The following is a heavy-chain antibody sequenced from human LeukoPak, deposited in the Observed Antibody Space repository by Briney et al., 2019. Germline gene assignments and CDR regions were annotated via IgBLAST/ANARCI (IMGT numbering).Heavy chain of an antibody. CDR3: ARDSRDPPYYYDSSGYGGFDY. J-gene: IGHJ4*02. CDR2: ISAYNGNT. D-gene: IGHD3-22*01. V-gene: IGHV1-18*01. Sequence: GASVKVSCKASGYTFTSYGISWVRQAPGQGLEWMGWISAYNGNTNYAQKLQGRVTMTTDTSTSTAYMELRSLRSDDTAVYYCARDSRDPPYYYDSSGYGGFDYWGQGTLVIVSS. CDR1: GYTFTSYG.